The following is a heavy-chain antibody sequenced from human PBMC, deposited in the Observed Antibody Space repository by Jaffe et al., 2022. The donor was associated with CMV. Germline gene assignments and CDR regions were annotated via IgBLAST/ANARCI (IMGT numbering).Heavy chain of an antibody. J-gene: IGHJ4*02. CDR2: IYYSGST. D-gene: IGHD5-12*01. V-gene: IGHV4-39*01. CDR3: AREDGYDSGGWLVY. Sequence: QLQLQESGPGLVKPSETLSLTCTVSGGSISSSSYYWGWIRQPPGKGLEWIGSIYYSGSTYYNPSLKSRVTISVDTSKNQFSLKLSSVTAADTAVYYCAREDGYDSGGWLVYWGQGTLVTVSS. CDR1: GGSISSSSYY.